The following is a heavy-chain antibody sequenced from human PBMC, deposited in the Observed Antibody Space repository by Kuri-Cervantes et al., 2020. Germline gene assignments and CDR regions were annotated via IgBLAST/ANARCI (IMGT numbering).Heavy chain of an antibody. CDR1: GYTFTGYY. D-gene: IGHD3-22*01. CDR3: ARGPYDSSGRLTPPGAY. V-gene: IGHV1-2*02. J-gene: IGHJ4*02. Sequence: ASVKVSCKASGYTFTGYYMHWVRQAPGQGLEWMGWINPNSGGTNYAQKFQGRVTMTRDTSISTAYMELSRLRSDDTAVYYCARGPYDSSGRLTPPGAYWGQGTLVTVSS. CDR2: INPNSGGT.